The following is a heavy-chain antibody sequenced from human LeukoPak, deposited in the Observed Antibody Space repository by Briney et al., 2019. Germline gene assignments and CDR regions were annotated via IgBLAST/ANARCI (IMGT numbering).Heavy chain of an antibody. CDR3: AREINYYYYMDV. CDR2: INHGGST. J-gene: IGHJ6*03. CDR1: GGSFSGYY. V-gene: IGHV4-34*01. D-gene: IGHD3-16*01. Sequence: SETLSLTCAVYGGSFSGYYWSWIRQPPGKGLEWIGEINHGGSTNYNPSLKSRVTISVDTSKNQFSLKLSSVTAADTAVYYCAREINYYYYMDVWGKGTTVTVSS.